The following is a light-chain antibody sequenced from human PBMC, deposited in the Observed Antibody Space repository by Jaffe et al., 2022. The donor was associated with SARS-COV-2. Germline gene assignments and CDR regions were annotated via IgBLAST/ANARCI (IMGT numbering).Light chain of an antibody. CDR3: LSYDGSLSYWV. CDR2: RDR. J-gene: IGLJ3*02. V-gene: IGLV1-40*01. Sequence: QSVLTQPPSVSGAPGQRVTISCTGSSSNLGAGYPVHWYQHVPGKAPKIVTIRDRSWPSGAPDRFSASKSGTSASLAISGLQAADEAVYYCLSYDGSLSYWVFGGGTKLTVL. CDR1: SSNLGAGYP.